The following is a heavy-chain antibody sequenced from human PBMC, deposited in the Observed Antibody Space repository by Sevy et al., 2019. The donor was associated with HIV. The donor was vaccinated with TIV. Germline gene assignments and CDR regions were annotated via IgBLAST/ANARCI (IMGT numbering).Heavy chain of an antibody. CDR1: GYTFTTYD. CDR2: MSPNTGAT. CDR3: ARGGNGDFWSYEYYYYGMDV. Sequence: ASVKVSCAAFGYTFTTYDMNWVRQAPGQGLEWMGWMSPNTGATGFAQKFQGRVTLTRNKSITTAYMELSSLTYEDTAIYYCARGGNGDFWSYEYYYYGMDVWGQGTTVTVSS. D-gene: IGHD3-3*01. V-gene: IGHV1-8*01. J-gene: IGHJ6*02.